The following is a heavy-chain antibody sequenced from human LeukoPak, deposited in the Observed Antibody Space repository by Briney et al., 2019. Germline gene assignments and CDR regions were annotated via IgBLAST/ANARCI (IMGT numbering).Heavy chain of an antibody. J-gene: IGHJ3*02. V-gene: IGHV4-34*01. CDR1: GGSFSGYY. CDR3: ARRHYYDSSGYSRAFDI. D-gene: IGHD3-22*01. CDR2: INHSGST. Sequence: SETLSLTCAVYGGSFSGYYWSWIRQPPGKGLEWIGEINHSGSTNYNPSLKSRVTISVDTSKNQFSPKLSSVTAADTAVYYCARRHYYDSSGYSRAFDIWGQGTMVTVSS.